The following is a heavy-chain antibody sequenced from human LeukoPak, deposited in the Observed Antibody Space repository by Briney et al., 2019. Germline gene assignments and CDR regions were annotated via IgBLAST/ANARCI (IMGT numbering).Heavy chain of an antibody. Sequence: GGSLRLSCAASGFTFSSYWMSWVRQAPGKGLEWVANIKQDGSEKYYVDSVKGRFTISRDNAKNSLYLQMNSLRAEDTAAYYCASQDIVVVVAAEANTAMVNGFDYWGQGTLVTVSS. D-gene: IGHD2-15*01. CDR1: GFTFSSYW. CDR2: IKQDGSEK. CDR3: ASQDIVVVVAAEANTAMVNGFDY. V-gene: IGHV3-7*03. J-gene: IGHJ4*02.